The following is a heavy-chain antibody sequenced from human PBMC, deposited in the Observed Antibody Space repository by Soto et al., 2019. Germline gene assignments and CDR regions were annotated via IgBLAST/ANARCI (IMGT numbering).Heavy chain of an antibody. CDR1: GFTFSGSA. V-gene: IGHV3-73*02. J-gene: IGHJ4*02. CDR2: IRSKANSYAT. D-gene: IGHD2-2*01. CDR3: TRPYPICSSTSCSDY. Sequence: EVQLVESGGGLVQPGGSLKLSCAASGFTFSGSAMHWVRQASGKGLEWVGRIRSKANSYATAYAASVKGRFTISRDDSKNTAYLQMNSLKTEDTAVYYCTRPYPICSSTSCSDYWGQGTLVTVSS.